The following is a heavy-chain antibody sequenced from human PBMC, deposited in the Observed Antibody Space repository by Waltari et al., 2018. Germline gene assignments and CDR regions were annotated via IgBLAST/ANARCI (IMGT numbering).Heavy chain of an antibody. CDR2: INHSGST. CDR3: ARGPLRYYYGSGSYYILDY. Sequence: QVQLQQWGAGLLKPSETLSLTCAVYGGSFSGYYWSWIRQPPAKGLEWIGEINHSGSTNYNPSLKSRVTISVDTSKNQFSLKLSSVTAADTAVYYCARGPLRYYYGSGSYYILDYWGQGTLVTVSS. J-gene: IGHJ4*02. CDR1: GGSFSGYY. V-gene: IGHV4-34*01. D-gene: IGHD3-10*01.